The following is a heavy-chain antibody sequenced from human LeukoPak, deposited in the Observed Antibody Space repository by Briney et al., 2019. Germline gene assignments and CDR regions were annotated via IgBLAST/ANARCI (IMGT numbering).Heavy chain of an antibody. CDR1: GGSISSYY. D-gene: IGHD6-13*01. V-gene: IGHV4-59*12. CDR2: IYYSGST. CDR3: ARGQVSSSWYTYYYYYMDV. J-gene: IGHJ6*03. Sequence: SETLSLTCTVSGGSISSYYWSWIRQPPGKGLEWIGYIYYSGSTNYNPSLKSRVTISVDTSKNQFSLKLSSVTAADTAVYYCARGQVSSSWYTYYYYYMDVWGKGTTVTVSS.